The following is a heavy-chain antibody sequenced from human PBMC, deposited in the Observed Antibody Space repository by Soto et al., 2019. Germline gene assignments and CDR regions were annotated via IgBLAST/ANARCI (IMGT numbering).Heavy chain of an antibody. CDR2: ISSSSSTI. CDR1: GFTFSSYS. Sequence: GGSLRLSCAASGFTFSSYSMNWVRQAPGKGLEWVSYISSSSSTIYYADSVKGRFTISRDNAKNSLYLQMNSLRAEDTAVYYCARARYYDFWSGYSNYYYMDVWGKGTTVTVSS. J-gene: IGHJ6*03. CDR3: ARARYYDFWSGYSNYYYMDV. D-gene: IGHD3-3*01. V-gene: IGHV3-48*01.